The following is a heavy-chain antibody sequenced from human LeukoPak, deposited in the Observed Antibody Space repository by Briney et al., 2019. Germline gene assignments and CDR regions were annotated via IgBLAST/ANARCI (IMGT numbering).Heavy chain of an antibody. J-gene: IGHJ4*02. CDR2: INSDGSST. CDR3: AREGNYGATFDY. CDR1: GFTFSSYW. V-gene: IGHV3-74*01. D-gene: IGHD3-10*01. Sequence: GGSLRLSCAASGFTFSSYWMHWVRQAPGKGLVWVSRINSDGSSTNYADSVKGRFTISRDTAKNTLYLQMISLRAEDTAVYYCAREGNYGATFDYWGQGALVTVSS.